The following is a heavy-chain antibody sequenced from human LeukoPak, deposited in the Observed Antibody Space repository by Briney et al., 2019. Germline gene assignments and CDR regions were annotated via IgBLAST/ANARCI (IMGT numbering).Heavy chain of an antibody. V-gene: IGHV1-2*02. CDR1: GYTFTGYY. J-gene: IGHJ4*02. Sequence: ASVKVSCKASGYTFTGYYMHWVRQAPGQGLEWMGWINPNSGGTNYAQKFQGRVTMTRDTSISTAYTELSRLRSDDTAVYYCAISVYYDSSGYFDYWGREPWSPSPQ. D-gene: IGHD3-22*01. CDR3: AISVYYDSSGYFDY. CDR2: INPNSGGT.